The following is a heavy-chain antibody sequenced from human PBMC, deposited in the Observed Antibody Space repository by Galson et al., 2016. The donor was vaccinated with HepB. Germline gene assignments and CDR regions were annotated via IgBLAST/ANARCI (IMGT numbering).Heavy chain of an antibody. Sequence: SLRLSCAASGFTFSAYAVHWVRQAPGKGLEWVALMSYDGTNTHYADSVKGRFTISRDISQTTIHLQMNSLRAEDTAVHYCAREYGEREGDSYTYYYSYYGMDVWGQGTTVTVS. CDR2: MSYDGTNT. V-gene: IGHV3-30*04. D-gene: IGHD2-21*02. J-gene: IGHJ6*02. CDR3: AREYGEREGDSYTYYYSYYGMDV. CDR1: GFTFSAYA.